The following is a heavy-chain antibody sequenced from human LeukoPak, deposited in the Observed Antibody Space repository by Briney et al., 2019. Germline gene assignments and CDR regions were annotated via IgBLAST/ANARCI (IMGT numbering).Heavy chain of an antibody. V-gene: IGHV1-46*01. CDR3: ARIRNYFDY. J-gene: IGHJ4*02. Sequence: ASVKVSCKASGGTFSSYAISWVRQAPGQGLEWMGIINPSGSSTSYAQKFQGRVTMTRDTSTSTVYMELSSLRSEDTAVYYCARIRNYFDYWGQGTLVTVSS. CDR2: INPSGSST. CDR1: GGTFSSYA.